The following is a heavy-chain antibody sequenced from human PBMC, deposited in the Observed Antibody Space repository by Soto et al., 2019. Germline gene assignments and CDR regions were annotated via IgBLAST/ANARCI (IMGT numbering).Heavy chain of an antibody. Sequence: ASVKVSCKASGYTFTRYAMHWVRQAPGQRLEWMGWINAGNGNTKYSQKFQGRVTITRDTSASTAYMELSSLRSEDTAVYYCARSIVVVTALDYWGQGTLVTAPQ. CDR3: ARSIVVVTALDY. J-gene: IGHJ4*02. V-gene: IGHV1-3*01. CDR2: INAGNGNT. D-gene: IGHD2-21*02. CDR1: GYTFTRYA.